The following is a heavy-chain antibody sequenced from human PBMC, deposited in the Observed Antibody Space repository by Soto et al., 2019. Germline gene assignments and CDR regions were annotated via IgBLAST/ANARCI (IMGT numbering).Heavy chain of an antibody. J-gene: IGHJ5*01. CDR1: GYAFSGYR. V-gene: IGHV1-18*01. D-gene: IGHD2-8*01. Sequence: QVQLVQSGAEMKQPGASVKVSCKTSGYAFSGYRLSWVRQGPGQGLEWMGWISGYNGNTDYAQKFQGRVTRTTDTSTSTAYMELRSLRSDDTAVYYCARDLGPPNWFDSWGQGTLVTVSS. CDR3: ARDLGPPNWFDS. CDR2: ISGYNGNT.